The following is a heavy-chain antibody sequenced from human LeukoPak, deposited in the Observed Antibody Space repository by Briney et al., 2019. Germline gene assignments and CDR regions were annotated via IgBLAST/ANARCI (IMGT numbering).Heavy chain of an antibody. D-gene: IGHD1-14*01. CDR2: IRSKANSYAT. CDR3: TTDSQPGYYYYYMDV. V-gene: IGHV3-73*01. CDR1: GFTFSGSA. J-gene: IGHJ6*03. Sequence: GGSLRLSCAASGFTFSGSAMHWVRQASGKGLEWVGRIRSKANSYATAYAASVKGRFTISRDDSKNTAYLQMNSLKTEDTAVYYCTTDSQPGYYYYYMDVWGKGTAVTISS.